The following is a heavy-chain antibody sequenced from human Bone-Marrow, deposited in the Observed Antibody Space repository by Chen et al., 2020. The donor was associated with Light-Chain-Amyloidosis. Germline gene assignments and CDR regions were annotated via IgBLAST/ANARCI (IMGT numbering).Heavy chain of an antibody. J-gene: IGHJ4*02. D-gene: IGHD5-12*01. CDR1: GFTFRTSW. CDR2: INPDGTRV. CDR3: SREFTGYDDY. V-gene: IGHV3-74*01. Sequence: DVQLLESGGGLVQPGGSLRLSCAASGFTFRTSWMHWVRQATGKGLVWVSRINPDGTRVDYADSVRGRFTISRDDAKSTVYLQMNILRAEDTAVYYCSREFTGYDDYWGQGTLVTVSS.